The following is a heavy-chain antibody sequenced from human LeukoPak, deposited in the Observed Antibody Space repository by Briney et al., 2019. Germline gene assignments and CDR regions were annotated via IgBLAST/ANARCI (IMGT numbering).Heavy chain of an antibody. Sequence: SETLSLTCTVSGGSISSGGYYWSWIRQHPGKGLEWIGYMYYSGSTYYDPSPKSRVTISGDTSQNHFSLKLSSVTAADTAVYYCARDAQQLGLGYWGQGTLVTVSS. CDR1: GGSISSGGYY. J-gene: IGHJ4*02. V-gene: IGHV4-31*03. CDR3: ARDAQQLGLGY. CDR2: MYYSGST. D-gene: IGHD6-13*01.